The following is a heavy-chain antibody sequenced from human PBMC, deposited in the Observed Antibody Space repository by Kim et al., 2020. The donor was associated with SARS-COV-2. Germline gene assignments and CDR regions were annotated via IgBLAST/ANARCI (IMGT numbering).Heavy chain of an antibody. Sequence: SETLSLTCTVSGGSISSYYWSWIRQPPGKGLEWIGYIYYSGSTNYNPSLKSRVTISVDTSKNQFSLKLSSVTAADTAVYYCAREGSMTTVAKRAFDIWGQGTMVTVSS. J-gene: IGHJ3*02. V-gene: IGHV4-59*01. CDR1: GGSISSYY. CDR2: IYYSGST. CDR3: AREGSMTTVAKRAFDI. D-gene: IGHD4-17*01.